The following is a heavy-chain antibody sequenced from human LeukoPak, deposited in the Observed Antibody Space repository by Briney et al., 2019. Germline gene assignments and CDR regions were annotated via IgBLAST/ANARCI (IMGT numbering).Heavy chain of an antibody. J-gene: IGHJ6*02. Sequence: ASVKVSCKVSGYTLTELSMHWVRQAPGKGLEWMGGFDPEDGETIYAQKFQGRVTMTEDTSTDTAYMELSSLRSEDTAVYYCATERAYYDSSGYLAYYGMDVWGQGTTVTVSS. D-gene: IGHD3-22*01. CDR3: ATERAYYDSSGYLAYYGMDV. CDR2: FDPEDGET. V-gene: IGHV1-24*01. CDR1: GYTLTELS.